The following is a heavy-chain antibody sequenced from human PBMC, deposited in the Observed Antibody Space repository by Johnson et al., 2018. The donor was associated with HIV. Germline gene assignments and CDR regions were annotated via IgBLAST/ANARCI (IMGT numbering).Heavy chain of an antibody. CDR2: IYSGGST. D-gene: IGHD6-13*01. CDR3: TRDRSVRSWQLGASSWAM. J-gene: IGHJ1*01. CDR1: GFTVSSNY. V-gene: IGHV3-53*01. Sequence: VQLVESGGGLIQPGGSLRLSCAASGFTVSSNYMSWVRQAPGKGLEWVSVIYSGGSTYYADSVKGRFTISRDDSKSIAYLQMNSLKTEDTAVYYCTRDRSVRSWQLGASSWAMWG.